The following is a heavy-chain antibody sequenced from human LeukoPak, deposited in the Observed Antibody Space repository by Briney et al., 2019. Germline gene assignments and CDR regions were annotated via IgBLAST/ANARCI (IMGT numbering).Heavy chain of an antibody. CDR1: GFTFSSYG. CDR2: ISYDGSNK. J-gene: IGHJ4*02. V-gene: IGHV3-30*18. Sequence: GRSLRLSCAASGFTFSSYGMHRVRQAPGKGLEWVAVISYDGSNKYYADSVKGRFTISRDNSKNTLYLQMNSLRAEDTAVYYCAKLLWFGESHDYWGQGTLVTVSS. D-gene: IGHD3-10*01. CDR3: AKLLWFGESHDY.